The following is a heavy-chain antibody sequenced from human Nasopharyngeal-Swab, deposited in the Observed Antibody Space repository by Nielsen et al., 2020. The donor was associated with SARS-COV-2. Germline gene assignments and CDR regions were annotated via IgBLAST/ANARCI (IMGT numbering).Heavy chain of an antibody. CDR2: INQDGSEQ. J-gene: IGHJ4*02. V-gene: IGHV3-7*01. D-gene: IGHD6-13*01. CDR1: GFTFSTYW. CDR3: ARDLAGSDY. Sequence: GGSLRLSCAASGFTFSTYWMSWVRQAPGKGLEWVANINQDGSEQYYVDSVKGRFTISRDNAKTSLYLQMNSLRADDTAVYYCARDLAGSDYWGQGTLVTVSS.